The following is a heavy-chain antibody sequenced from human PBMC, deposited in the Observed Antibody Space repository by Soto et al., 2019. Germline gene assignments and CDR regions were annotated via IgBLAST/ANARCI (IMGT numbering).Heavy chain of an antibody. CDR1: GYNFSAYY. Sequence: QVHLVQSGAEVKKHGASVKVSCETSGYNFSAYYIHWVRQTPGQGLEWSGWINSDSGDTTYAQKFQGRVTLTRDMSTIVAYMELSRLTPDDRAVYYCARVRGASGTYDGMDVWGQGTPVAV. D-gene: IGHD3-10*01. CDR3: ARVRGASGTYDGMDV. CDR2: INSDSGDT. J-gene: IGHJ6*02. V-gene: IGHV1-2*02.